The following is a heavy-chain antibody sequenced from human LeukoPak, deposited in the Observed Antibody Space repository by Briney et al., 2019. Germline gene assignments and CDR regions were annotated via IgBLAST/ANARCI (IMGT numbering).Heavy chain of an antibody. Sequence: GGSLRLSCAASGFTFSNYGMSWVRQAPGKGLEWVSSISSSSSYIYYADSVKGRFTISRDNAKNSLYLQMNSLRAEDTAVYYCARDFKEDYWGQGTLVTVSS. V-gene: IGHV3-21*01. CDR3: ARDFKEDY. J-gene: IGHJ4*02. CDR1: GFTFSNYG. CDR2: ISSSSSYI.